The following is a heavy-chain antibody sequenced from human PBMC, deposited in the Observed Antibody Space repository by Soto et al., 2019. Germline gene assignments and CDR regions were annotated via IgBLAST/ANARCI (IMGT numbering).Heavy chain of an antibody. Sequence: GASVKVSCKASGYTFTSYGIRWVRQAPGQGLEWMGWISAYNGNTNYAQKLQGRVTMTTDTSTSTAYMELRSLRSDDTAVYYCARVTYYDFWSGYYNYYGMDVWGQGTTVTVSS. D-gene: IGHD3-3*01. CDR2: ISAYNGNT. J-gene: IGHJ6*02. CDR1: GYTFTSYG. V-gene: IGHV1-18*01. CDR3: ARVTYYDFWSGYYNYYGMDV.